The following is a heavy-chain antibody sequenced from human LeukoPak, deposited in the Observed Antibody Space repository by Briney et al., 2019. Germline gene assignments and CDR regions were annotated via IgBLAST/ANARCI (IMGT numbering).Heavy chain of an antibody. V-gene: IGHV3-15*01. J-gene: IGHJ4*02. D-gene: IGHD2-21*02. CDR1: GFTFSNAW. Sequence: GGSLRLSCAASGFTFSNAWMSWVRQAPGKGLEWVGRIKSKTDGGTTDYAAPVKGRFTISRDDSKNTLYLQTNSLKTEDTAVYYCTTEALAYCGGDCYSGAFDYWGQGTLVTVSS. CDR2: IKSKTDGGTT. CDR3: TTEALAYCGGDCYSGAFDY.